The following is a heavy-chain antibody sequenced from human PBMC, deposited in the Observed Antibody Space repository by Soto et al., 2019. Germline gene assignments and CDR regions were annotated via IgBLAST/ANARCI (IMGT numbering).Heavy chain of an antibody. CDR3: AREASSSWFDY. D-gene: IGHD6-13*01. Sequence: QVQLVQSGAEVKKPGASVKVSCKASGYTFTGNYMHWVRQAPGQGLEWMGWMNPNSGATNYAQKFQGWVTMTRDTSISTAYMELSKLKSDDTAVYYCAREASSSWFDYWGQETLVTVSS. J-gene: IGHJ4*02. CDR2: MNPNSGAT. V-gene: IGHV1-2*04. CDR1: GYTFTGNY.